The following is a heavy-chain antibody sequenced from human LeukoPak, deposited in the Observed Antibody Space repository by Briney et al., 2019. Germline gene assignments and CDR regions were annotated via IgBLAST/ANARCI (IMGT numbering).Heavy chain of an antibody. Sequence: GGSLRLSCAASGFTYSSYSMNWVRQAPGKGLEWVSSISSSSSYIYYADSAKGRFTISRDNAKNSLYLQMNSLRAEDTAVYYCARDGGSSWYGGLDAFDIWGQGTMVTVSS. D-gene: IGHD6-13*01. J-gene: IGHJ3*02. V-gene: IGHV3-21*01. CDR1: GFTYSSYS. CDR3: ARDGGSSWYGGLDAFDI. CDR2: ISSSSSYI.